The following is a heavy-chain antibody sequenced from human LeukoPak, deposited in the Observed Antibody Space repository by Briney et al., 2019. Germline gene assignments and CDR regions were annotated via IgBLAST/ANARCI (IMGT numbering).Heavy chain of an antibody. Sequence: GGPVRLSCAASGFTFSDYTMNWVRQATGKGLEWVSSIGSVTTYIYSVDSVKGRLTISRDNDKNSLSLQMNSLRAEDTAVYYCARAIAVAGPYYFDYWGQGTLVTVSS. J-gene: IGHJ4*02. V-gene: IGHV3-21*01. CDR2: IGSVTTYI. CDR1: GFTFSDYT. CDR3: ARAIAVAGPYYFDY. D-gene: IGHD6-19*01.